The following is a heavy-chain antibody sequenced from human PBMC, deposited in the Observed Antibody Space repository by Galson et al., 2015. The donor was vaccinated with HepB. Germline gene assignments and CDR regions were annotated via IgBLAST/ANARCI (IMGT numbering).Heavy chain of an antibody. Sequence: SLRLSCAASGFTFSNAWMSWVRQAPGKGLEWVGRIKSKTDGGTTDYAAPVKGRFTISRDDSKNTLYLQMNSLKTEDTAVYYCTTDEIIQWLAIRANYGMDVWGQGTTVTVSS. CDR3: TTDEIIQWLAIRANYGMDV. J-gene: IGHJ6*02. D-gene: IGHD6-19*01. CDR2: IKSKTDGGTT. CDR1: GFTFSNAW. V-gene: IGHV3-15*01.